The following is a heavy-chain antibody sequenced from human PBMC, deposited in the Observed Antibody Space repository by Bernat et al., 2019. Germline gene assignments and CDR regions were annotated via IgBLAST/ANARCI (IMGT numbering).Heavy chain of an antibody. J-gene: IGHJ3*02. Sequence: QVQLQESGPGLVKPSGTLSLTCAVSGGSISSSNWWSWVRQPPGKGLEWMGEIYHSGSTNYNPSLKSRVTISVDKSKNQFSLKLSSVTAADTAVYYCARESITIFGVVIYDAFDIWGQGTMVTVSS. V-gene: IGHV4-4*02. CDR1: GGSISSSNW. CDR2: IYHSGST. CDR3: ARESITIFGVVIYDAFDI. D-gene: IGHD3-3*01.